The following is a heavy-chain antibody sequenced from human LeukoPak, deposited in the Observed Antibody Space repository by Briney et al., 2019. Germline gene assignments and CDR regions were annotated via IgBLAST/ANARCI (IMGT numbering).Heavy chain of an antibody. CDR1: GFTFSSYA. CDR2: ISGSGGST. CDR3: ANRRDAFDI. J-gene: IGHJ3*02. D-gene: IGHD6-6*01. Sequence: GGPLRLSCAASGFTFSSYAMCWVRQPPGKGLEWVSSISGSGGSTYYADSVKGRFPISRDNSKNTLYLQMNSLRAEDTAAYYCANRRDAFDIWGQGTMVTVSS. V-gene: IGHV3-23*01.